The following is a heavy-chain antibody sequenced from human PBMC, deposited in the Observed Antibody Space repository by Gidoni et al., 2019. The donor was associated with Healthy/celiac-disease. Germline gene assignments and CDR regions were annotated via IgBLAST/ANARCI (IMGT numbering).Heavy chain of an antibody. J-gene: IGHJ1*01. CDR1: GYTFTSYA. V-gene: IGHV1-3*01. CDR3: ARGFFSTTVTTFGYFQH. D-gene: IGHD4-17*01. Sequence: QVQLVQSGAEVKKPGASVKVSCKASGYTFTSYAMHWVRQAPGQRLEWMGWINAGNGNTKYSQKFQGRVTITRDTSASTAYMELRSLRSEDTAVYYCARGFFSTTVTTFGYFQHWGKGTLVTVSS. CDR2: INAGNGNT.